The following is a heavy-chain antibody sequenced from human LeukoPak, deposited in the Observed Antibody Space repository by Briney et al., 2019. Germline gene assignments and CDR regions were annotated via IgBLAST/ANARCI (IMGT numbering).Heavy chain of an antibody. CDR2: FDPEDGET. CDR3: ATLPPWGIAAANFDY. D-gene: IGHD6-13*01. J-gene: IGHJ4*02. V-gene: IGHV1-24*01. Sequence: ASVKVSCKVSGYTLTELSMHWVRQAPGKGLEWMGGFDPEDGETIYAQKFQGRVTMTEDTSTDTAYMELGSLRSEDTAVYYCATLPPWGIAAANFDYWGQGTLVTVSS. CDR1: GYTLTELS.